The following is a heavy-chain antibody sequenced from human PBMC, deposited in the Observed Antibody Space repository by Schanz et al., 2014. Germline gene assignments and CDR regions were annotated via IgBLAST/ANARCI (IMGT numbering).Heavy chain of an antibody. J-gene: IGHJ4*02. CDR3: ARLWGGWRIPDY. Sequence: QLQMQESGPGLVKPSETLSLTCSVSGDSISSTSYYWGWIRQPPGKGLEWIGSIYYSGSTYYNASPKVRVPISVDTSKTQSPRKLTSVTAADSAVYYCARLWGGWRIPDYWGQGTLVTVSS. V-gene: IGHV4-39*01. CDR2: IYYSGST. D-gene: IGHD6-19*01. CDR1: GDSISSTSYY.